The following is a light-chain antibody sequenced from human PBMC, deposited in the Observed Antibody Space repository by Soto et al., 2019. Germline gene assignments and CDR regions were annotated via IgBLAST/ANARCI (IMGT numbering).Light chain of an antibody. Sequence: DIVMTQSPDSLAVSLGERATINCKSSQSVLYSSNNKNYLAWYQQKPGQPPKLLIDWASIRKYGVPDRFSGSGSGTDFTLTISSLQAEDVAVYYCQQYYSTPSYTFGQGTKLEIK. CDR3: QQYYSTPSYT. J-gene: IGKJ2*01. V-gene: IGKV4-1*01. CDR2: WAS. CDR1: QSVLYSSNNKNY.